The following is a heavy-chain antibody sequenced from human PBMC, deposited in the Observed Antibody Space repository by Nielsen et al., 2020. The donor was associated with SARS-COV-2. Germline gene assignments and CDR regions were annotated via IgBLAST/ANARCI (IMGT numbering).Heavy chain of an antibody. V-gene: IGHV4-4*02. CDR2: IYHDGST. CDR3: AREALKELLWFGESSSYYGMDV. D-gene: IGHD3-10*01. J-gene: IGHJ6*02. Sequence: SETLSLTCAVSGGSITSSNWWNWVRQPPGKGLEWIGDIYHDGSTNYSPSLKSRVTMSVDKSKNQFSLKLSSVTAADTAVYYCAREALKELLWFGESSSYYGMDVWGQGTTVTVSS. CDR1: GGSITSSNW.